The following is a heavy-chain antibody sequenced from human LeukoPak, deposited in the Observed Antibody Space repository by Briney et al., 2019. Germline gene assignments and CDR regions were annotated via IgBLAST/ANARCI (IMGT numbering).Heavy chain of an antibody. CDR2: IYYSGST. CDR3: ARVYGDYSYNWFDP. J-gene: IGHJ5*02. D-gene: IGHD4-17*01. V-gene: IGHV4-31*03. CDR1: GGSISSGGYY. Sequence: SQTLSLTCTVAGGSISSGGYYWSWIRQHPGKGLEWTGYIYYSGSTYYNPSLKSRVTISVDTSKNQFSLKLSSVTAADTAVYYCARVYGDYSYNWFDPWGQGTLVTVSS.